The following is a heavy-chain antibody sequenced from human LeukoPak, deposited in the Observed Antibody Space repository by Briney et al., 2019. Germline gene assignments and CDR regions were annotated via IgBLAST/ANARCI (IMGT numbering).Heavy chain of an antibody. J-gene: IGHJ4*02. CDR1: GDSISSSNYY. V-gene: IGHV4-39*01. CDR3: VRYVVSGSGIYYFDY. Sequence: SETLSLTCTVSGDSISSSNYYWGWIRQPPGKGLERIGSFYYSGRTYYNPSLKSRVTISVDTSKNQFSLKLSSVTAADTAVFYCVRYVVSGSGIYYFDYWGQGTLVTVSS. CDR2: FYYSGRT. D-gene: IGHD3-10*01.